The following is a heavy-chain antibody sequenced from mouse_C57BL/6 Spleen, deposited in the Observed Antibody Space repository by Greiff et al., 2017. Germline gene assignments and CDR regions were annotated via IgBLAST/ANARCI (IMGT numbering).Heavy chain of an antibody. CDR2: ISYDGSN. Sequence: EVQLVESGPGLVKPSQSLSLTCSVTGYSITSGYYWNWIRQFPGNKLEWMGYISYDGSNNYNPSLKNRISITRDTSKNQFFLKLNSVTTEDTATXYCARDPYVDYAMDYWGQGTSVTVSS. CDR1: GYSITSGYY. V-gene: IGHV3-6*01. CDR3: ARDPYVDYAMDY. D-gene: IGHD1-1*01. J-gene: IGHJ4*01.